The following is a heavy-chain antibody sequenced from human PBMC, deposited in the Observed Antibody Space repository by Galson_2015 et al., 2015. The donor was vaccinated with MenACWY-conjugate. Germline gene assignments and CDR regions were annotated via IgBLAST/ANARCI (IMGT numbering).Heavy chain of an antibody. J-gene: IGHJ3*01. V-gene: IGHV3-7*01. Sequence: SLRLSCATSGFTFSNSWMGWVRQAPGKGLEWVANIKHDGSEKFYVDSVKGRFIISRDNAKNSLYLQMDSLRAEDTAVYFCARAKEQWLSKTFDVWGQGTLVTVSS. CDR3: ARAKEQWLSKTFDV. CDR1: GFTFSNSW. D-gene: IGHD6-19*01. CDR2: IKHDGSEK.